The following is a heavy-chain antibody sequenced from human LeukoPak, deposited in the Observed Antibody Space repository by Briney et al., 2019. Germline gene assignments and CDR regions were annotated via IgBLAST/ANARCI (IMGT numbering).Heavy chain of an antibody. J-gene: IGHJ6*02. CDR2: IVVGSGNT. V-gene: IGHV1-58*02. CDR1: GFTFTSSA. CDR3: AADSVGYCSGGSCYPSRGMDV. D-gene: IGHD2-15*01. Sequence: WASVKVSCKASGFTFTSSAMQWVRQARGQRLEWIGWIVVGSGNTNYAQKSQERVTITRDMSTSTAYMELSSLRSEDTAVYYCAADSVGYCSGGSCYPSRGMDVWGQGTTVTVSS.